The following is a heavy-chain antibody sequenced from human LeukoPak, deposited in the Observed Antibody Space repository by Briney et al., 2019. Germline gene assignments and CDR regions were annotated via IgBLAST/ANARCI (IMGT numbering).Heavy chain of an antibody. CDR1: GGSISSGDYY. D-gene: IGHD4-17*01. CDR3: ARVRIDGDLHFDY. Sequence: PSETLSLTCTVSGGSISSGDYYWSWIRQPPGKGLEWIGYIYYSGSTYYNQSLKSRVTISVDTSKNQFSLKLSSVTAADTAVYYCARVRIDGDLHFDYWGQGTLVTVSS. CDR2: IYYSGST. J-gene: IGHJ4*02. V-gene: IGHV4-30-4*01.